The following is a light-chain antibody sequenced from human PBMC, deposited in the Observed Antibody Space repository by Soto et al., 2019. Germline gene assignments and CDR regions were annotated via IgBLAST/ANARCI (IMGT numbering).Light chain of an antibody. CDR1: QSVSSN. J-gene: IGKJ4*01. CDR3: QQRSNGPLT. Sequence: EIVMTQSPATLSVSPGERATLSCRSSQSVSSNLAWYQQKPGQAPRLLIYGASTRATGIPARFSGSGSGTEFTLTVSSLQSVDFEVYYCQQRSNGPLTFGGGTKVDIK. CDR2: GAS. V-gene: IGKV3-15*01.